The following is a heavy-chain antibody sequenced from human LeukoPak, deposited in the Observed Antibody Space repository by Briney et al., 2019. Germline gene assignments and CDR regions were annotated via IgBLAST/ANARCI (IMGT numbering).Heavy chain of an antibody. J-gene: IGHJ4*02. D-gene: IGHD7-27*01. CDR2: IYYSGST. CDR3: ARGAGGATGDYYFDY. V-gene: IGHV4-59*01. Sequence: SETLSLTCTVSGGSIVSYYWSWIRQPPGKGLEWIGYIYYSGSTNYNPSLKSRVTISIDTSKNQFSLKLSSVTAADTAVYYCARGAGGATGDYYFDYWGQGTLVTVSS. CDR1: GGSIVSYY.